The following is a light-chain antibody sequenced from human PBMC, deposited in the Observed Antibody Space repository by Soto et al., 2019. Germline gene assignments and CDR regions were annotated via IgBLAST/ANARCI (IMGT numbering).Light chain of an antibody. Sequence: QSALTQPPSASGSPGQSVTISCTGTSSDVGGYNYVSWYQQHPGKAPKLMIYEVSKRPSGVPDRFSGSKSGNTASLTVSGLQADDEADYYCSSYAGGNNFVLFGGGPKLTVL. CDR1: SSDVGGYNY. V-gene: IGLV2-8*01. CDR3: SSYAGGNNFVL. CDR2: EVS. J-gene: IGLJ2*01.